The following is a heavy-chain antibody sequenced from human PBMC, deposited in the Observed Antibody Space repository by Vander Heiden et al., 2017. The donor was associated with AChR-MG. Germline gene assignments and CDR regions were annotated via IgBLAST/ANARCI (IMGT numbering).Heavy chain of an antibody. J-gene: IGHJ4*02. D-gene: IGHD3-16*01. Sequence: EVQLVESGGGLVQPGGSLRLSCAASVFTFSSYGMSWVRQAPGKGLEWVANVNQDGNERNYVDSVKGRFTISRDNAKNSLYLQMNSLRAEDTAVYYCAKYDWSHFDSWGQGTLVTVSS. CDR3: AKYDWSHFDS. V-gene: IGHV3-7*01. CDR1: VFTFSSYG. CDR2: VNQDGNER.